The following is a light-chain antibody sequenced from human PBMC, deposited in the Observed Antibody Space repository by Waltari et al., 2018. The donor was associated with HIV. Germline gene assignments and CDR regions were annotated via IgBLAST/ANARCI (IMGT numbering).Light chain of an antibody. V-gene: IGLV2-8*01. CDR1: SSHVGGYNY. J-gene: IGLJ2*01. CDR2: EVS. CDR3: SSYAGSNNVV. Sequence: QSALTQPPSASGSPGQSVTISCTGTSSHVGGYNYVHWYQQHPGKAPKLMIYEVSKRPSGVPDRFSGSKSGNTASLTVSGLQAEDEADYYCSSYAGSNNVVFGGGTKLTVL.